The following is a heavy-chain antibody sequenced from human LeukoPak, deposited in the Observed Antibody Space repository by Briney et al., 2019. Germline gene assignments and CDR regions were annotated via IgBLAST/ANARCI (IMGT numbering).Heavy chain of an antibody. CDR3: ARDYYDSSGRGTNWFDP. CDR2: IIPIFGTA. J-gene: IGHJ5*02. V-gene: IGHV1-69*13. CDR1: GYTFTIYG. Sequence: SVKVSCKASGYTFTIYGISWVRQAPGQGVEWMGGIIPIFGTANYAQKFQGRVTITADESTSTAYMELSSLRSEDTAVYYCARDYYDSSGRGTNWFDPWGQGTLVTVSS. D-gene: IGHD3-22*01.